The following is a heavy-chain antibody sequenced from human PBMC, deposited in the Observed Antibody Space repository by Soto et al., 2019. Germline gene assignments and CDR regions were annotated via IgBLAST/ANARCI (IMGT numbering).Heavy chain of an antibody. CDR2: MRSKGNNYAT. Sequence: EVQLVESGGGLVQPGGSLKLSCAGSGFTFSGSVLHWVRQASGKGLEWIGRMRSKGNNYATAYAASVKDRFTISRDDSKNTAYLQMDSLRIEDTAVYYCAKSLSEFWGGSPMYYFDYWGQGTLVTVSS. V-gene: IGHV3-73*02. D-gene: IGHD3-3*01. J-gene: IGHJ4*02. CDR1: GFTFSGSV. CDR3: AKSLSEFWGGSPMYYFDY.